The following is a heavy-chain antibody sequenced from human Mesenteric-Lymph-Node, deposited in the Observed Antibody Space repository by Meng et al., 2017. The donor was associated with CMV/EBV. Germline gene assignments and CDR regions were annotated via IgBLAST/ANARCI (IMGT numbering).Heavy chain of an antibody. CDR3: ARDKGIAVAAIPYYGMDV. CDR1: GGTFSSYT. D-gene: IGHD6-19*01. CDR2: IIPILGIA. V-gene: IGHV1-69*04. Sequence: SVKVSCKASGGTFSSYTISWVRQAPGQGLEWMGRIIPILGIANYAQKLQGRVTITADKSTSTAYMELSSLRSEDTAVYYCARDKGIAVAAIPYYGMDVWGQGTTVTVSS. J-gene: IGHJ6*02.